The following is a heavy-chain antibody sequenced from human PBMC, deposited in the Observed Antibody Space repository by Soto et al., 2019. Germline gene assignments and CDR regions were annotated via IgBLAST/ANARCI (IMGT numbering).Heavy chain of an antibody. V-gene: IGHV1-69*13. D-gene: IGHD1-1*01. CDR3: ARDGLQLERRDYFDY. J-gene: IGHJ4*02. CDR1: GGTFSSYA. Sequence: SVKVSCKASGGTFSSYAISWVRQAPGQGLEWMGGIIPIFGTANYAQKFQGRVTITADESTSTAYMELSSLRSEDTAVYYCARDGLQLERRDYFDYWGQGTLVTVSS. CDR2: IIPIFGTA.